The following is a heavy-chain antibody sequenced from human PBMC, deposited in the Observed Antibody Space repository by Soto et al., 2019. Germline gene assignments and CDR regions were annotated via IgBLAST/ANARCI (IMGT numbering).Heavy chain of an antibody. J-gene: IGHJ5*02. Sequence: SETLSLTCTVSGGSVSSGDYYWSWIRQPPGKGLEWIGYIYYSGNTNHNPSLKSRVIISVDTSENLFSLKLTSVTAADTAVYYCARIPVDTSMIYWLDPWGQGTLVTVSS. V-gene: IGHV4-61*08. CDR3: ARIPVDTSMIYWLDP. D-gene: IGHD5-18*01. CDR2: IYYSGNT. CDR1: GGSVSSGDYY.